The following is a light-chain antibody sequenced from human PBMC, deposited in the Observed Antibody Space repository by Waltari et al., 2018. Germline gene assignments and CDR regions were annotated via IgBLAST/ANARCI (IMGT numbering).Light chain of an antibody. Sequence: DIVMTQSPDSLAVSLGERATINCKSSQKFLSTPNSKNYLSWYQQKPGQPPRLLIYWASTRESGVPDRFSGSGSGTDFTLTIRSLQAEDVAVYYCQQYYSSPFTFGPGTKVDIK. CDR3: QQYYSSPFT. J-gene: IGKJ3*01. V-gene: IGKV4-1*01. CDR2: WAS. CDR1: QKFLSTPNSKNY.